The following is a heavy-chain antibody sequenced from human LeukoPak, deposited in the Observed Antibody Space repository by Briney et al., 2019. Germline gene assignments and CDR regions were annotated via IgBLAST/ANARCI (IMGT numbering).Heavy chain of an antibody. J-gene: IGHJ5*02. CDR3: ASTPYCSNGICYTKNWFDT. CDR2: IYISGST. CDR1: GGSFSGYY. V-gene: IGHV4-59*10. D-gene: IGHD2-8*01. Sequence: PSETLSLTCAVYGGSFSGYYWSWIRQPPGKGLEWIGRIYISGSTNYNPSLKSQVTMSVDTSKNQFSLKLSSVTAADTAVYYCASTPYCSNGICYTKNWFDTWGQGTLVTVSS.